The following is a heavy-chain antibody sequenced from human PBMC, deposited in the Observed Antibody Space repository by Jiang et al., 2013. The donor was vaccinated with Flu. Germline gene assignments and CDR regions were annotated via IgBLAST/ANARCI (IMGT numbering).Heavy chain of an antibody. CDR2: INPNSGGT. CDR3: ARDTSSRVQIDY. J-gene: IGHJ4*02. CDR1: GYTFTGYY. V-gene: IGHV1-2*06. Sequence: AEVKKPGASVKVSCKASGYTFTGYYMHWVRQAPGQGLEWMGRINPNSGGTNYAQKFQDRVTMTRDTSISTDYMELSRLRSDDTAVYYCARDTSSRVQIDYWGQGTLVTVSS. D-gene: IGHD2-2*01.